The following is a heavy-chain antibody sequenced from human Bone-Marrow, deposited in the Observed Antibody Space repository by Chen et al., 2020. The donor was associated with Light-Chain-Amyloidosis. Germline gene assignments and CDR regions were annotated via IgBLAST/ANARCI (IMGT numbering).Heavy chain of an antibody. CDR2: IWFDGSNK. CDR3: VTDPHGSGFAFDT. Sequence: QVRLVESGGGVVQPGRSLRLSCAASGFMFKTHAMHWVRQAPGKGLEWVAYIWFDGSNKHYADSVKGRFTISRDNSKNTVDLQMDSLRVEDTALYYCVTDPHGSGFAFDTWGQGTLVTVSS. CDR1: GFMFKTHA. V-gene: IGHV3-33*01. D-gene: IGHD3-22*01. J-gene: IGHJ3*02.